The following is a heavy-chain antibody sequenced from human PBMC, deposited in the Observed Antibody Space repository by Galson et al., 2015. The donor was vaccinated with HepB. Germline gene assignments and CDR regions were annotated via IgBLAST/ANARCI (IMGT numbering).Heavy chain of an antibody. J-gene: IGHJ6*02. Sequence: SLRLSCAASGFTLSNHWMHWVRQAPGKGLVWVSRINSDGSSTNYADSVKGRFTISRDNAKNTLYLQMNSLRAEDTAVYYCTRDLPRSAYVFYYYYGMDVWGQGTTVTVSS. CDR2: INSDGSST. CDR3: TRDLPRSAYVFYYYYGMDV. CDR1: GFTLSNHW. V-gene: IGHV3-74*01. D-gene: IGHD5-12*01.